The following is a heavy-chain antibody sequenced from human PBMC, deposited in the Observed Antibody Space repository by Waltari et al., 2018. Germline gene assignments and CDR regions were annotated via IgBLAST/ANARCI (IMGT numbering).Heavy chain of an antibody. Sequence: EVQLVQSGAEVKKPGESLKISCKGSGYSFTSYWIGWVRQMPGKGLEWMGSIYPGDSDTRYSPSFQGQVTIAADKSISTAYLQWSSLKASDTAMYYCARPNSVAGRAFDIWGQGTMVTVSS. V-gene: IGHV5-51*01. CDR3: ARPNSVAGRAFDI. J-gene: IGHJ3*02. CDR2: IYPGDSDT. CDR1: GYSFTSYW. D-gene: IGHD6-19*01.